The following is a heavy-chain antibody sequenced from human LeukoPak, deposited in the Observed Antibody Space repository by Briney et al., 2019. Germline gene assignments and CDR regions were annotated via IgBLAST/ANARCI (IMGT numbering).Heavy chain of an antibody. CDR3: ARALSKMATAALGLHG. J-gene: IGHJ4*02. D-gene: IGHD5-12*01. Sequence: ASVKVSCKASGYTFTGYYMHWVRQAPRQGLEWMGWINPNSGGTNYAQKFQGRVTMTRDTSISTAYMELSRLRSDDTAVYYCARALSKMATAALGLHGWGQGTLVTVSS. V-gene: IGHV1-2*02. CDR2: INPNSGGT. CDR1: GYTFTGYY.